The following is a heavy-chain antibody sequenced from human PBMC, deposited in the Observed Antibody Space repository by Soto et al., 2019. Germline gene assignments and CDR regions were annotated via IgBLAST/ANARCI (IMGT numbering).Heavy chain of an antibody. D-gene: IGHD2-15*01. CDR1: GGSISSGGYS. CDR3: ARDRRTPGYYGMDV. J-gene: IGHJ6*02. CDR2: IYHSGST. Sequence: SETLSLTCAVSGGSISSGGYSWSWIRQPPGKGLEWIGYIYHSGSTYYNPSLKSRVTISVDRSKNQFSLKLSSVTAADTAVYYCARDRRTPGYYGMDVWGQAPTLTVSS. V-gene: IGHV4-30-2*01.